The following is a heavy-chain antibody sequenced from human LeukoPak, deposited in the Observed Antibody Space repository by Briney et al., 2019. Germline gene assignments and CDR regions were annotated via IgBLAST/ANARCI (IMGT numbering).Heavy chain of an antibody. CDR2: INWNGGST. V-gene: IGHV3-20*01. CDR1: GFTFDDYG. CDR3: ARDGVAGNFDY. J-gene: IGHJ4*02. Sequence: GGSLRLSCAASGFTFDDYGMSWVRQAPGKGLEWVSGINWNGGSTGYADSVKGRFTISRDNAKNSLYLQMNSLRAEDTALYHCARDGVAGNFDYWGQGTLVTVSS. D-gene: IGHD6-19*01.